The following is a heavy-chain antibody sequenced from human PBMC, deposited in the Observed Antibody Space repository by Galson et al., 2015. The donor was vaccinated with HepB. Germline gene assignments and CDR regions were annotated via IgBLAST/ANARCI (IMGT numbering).Heavy chain of an antibody. J-gene: IGHJ4*02. CDR2: ISGSGGST. D-gene: IGHD3-3*01. CDR1: GFTFSSYA. V-gene: IGHV3-23*01. CDR3: AKFFKSVEWALGY. Sequence: SLRLSCAASGFTFSSYAMSWVRQAPGKGLEWVSAISGSGGSTYYADSVKGRFTISRDNSKNALYLQMNSLRAEDTAVYYCAKFFKSVEWALGYWGQGTLVTVSS.